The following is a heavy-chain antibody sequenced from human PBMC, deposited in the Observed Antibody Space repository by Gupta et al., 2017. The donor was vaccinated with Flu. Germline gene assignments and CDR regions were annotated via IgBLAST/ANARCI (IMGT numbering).Heavy chain of an antibody. V-gene: IGHV4-59*12. D-gene: IGHD6-13*01. CDR1: GGSISTYY. CDR2: IFYTGSA. CDR3: ARAHGFGSNWDYFDQ. Sequence: QVQLHESGPGLVKASATLSLTCNVSGGSISTYYWSWIRQPPGKGLEWIGDIFYTGSASYNLHRKSRVTISVDRSKSQFSLNMKSVTAADTAVYYCARAHGFGSNWDYFDQGGQGTLVTVSS. J-gene: IGHJ4*02.